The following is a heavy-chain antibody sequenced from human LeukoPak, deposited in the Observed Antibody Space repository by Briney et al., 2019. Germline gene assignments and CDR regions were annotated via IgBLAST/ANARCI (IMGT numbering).Heavy chain of an antibody. J-gene: IGHJ4*02. CDR1: GYTFTTYD. CDR3: ARGPPEHTQGH. V-gene: IGHV1-8*01. Sequence: ASVKVSCKASGYTFTTYDINWVRQATGQGLEWMGWMNPNSGNTDYAQKFQGRVTMTRNTSITTAFMELNNLRSEDTAVYYCARGPPEHTQGHWGQGTLVTVSS. D-gene: IGHD1-14*01. CDR2: MNPNSGNT.